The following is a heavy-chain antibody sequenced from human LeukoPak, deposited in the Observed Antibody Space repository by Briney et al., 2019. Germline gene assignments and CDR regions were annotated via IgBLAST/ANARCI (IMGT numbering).Heavy chain of an antibody. CDR3: ARYRLWFGELLTRFDY. CDR1: GFTFSSYS. V-gene: IGHV3-48*01. J-gene: IGHJ4*02. Sequence: GGSLRLSCAASGFTFSSYSMNWVSQAPGKGLEWVSYISSSSSTIYYADSLKGRFAFSRDNAKNSLYLQMNSMRAEDTAVYYCARYRLWFGELLTRFDYWGQGTLVTVSS. CDR2: ISSSSSTI. D-gene: IGHD3-10*01.